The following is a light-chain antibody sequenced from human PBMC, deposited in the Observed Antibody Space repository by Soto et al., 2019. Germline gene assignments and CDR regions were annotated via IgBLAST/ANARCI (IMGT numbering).Light chain of an antibody. CDR3: QQYNSYST. CDR1: QGISRS. J-gene: IGKJ1*01. Sequence: IQLTQSPSSLSASMGDRVTITCRASQGISRSLAWYQQKPGKAPKVLIYDASSLESGVPSRFSGSGSGTEFTLTISSLQPDDFATYYCQQYNSYSTFGQGTKVDIK. V-gene: IGKV1-5*01. CDR2: DAS.